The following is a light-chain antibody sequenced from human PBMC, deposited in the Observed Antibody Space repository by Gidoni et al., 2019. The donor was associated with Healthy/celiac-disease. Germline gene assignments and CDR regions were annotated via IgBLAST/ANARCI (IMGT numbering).Light chain of an antibody. CDR1: SSDVGSYHL. J-gene: IGLJ3*02. CDR3: CSYAGSSTWV. V-gene: IGLV2-23*01. Sequence: QSALPQPASVSGSPGQSLTISCTGTSSDVGSYHLVSWYQQHPVKAPKLMIYEGSKRPSGVSNRFSGSKSGNTASLTISGLQAEDEADYYCCSYAGSSTWVFGGGTKLTVL. CDR2: EGS.